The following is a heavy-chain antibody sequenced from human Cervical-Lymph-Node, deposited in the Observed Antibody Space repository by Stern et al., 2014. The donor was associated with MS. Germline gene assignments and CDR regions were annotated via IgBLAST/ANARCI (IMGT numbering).Heavy chain of an antibody. CDR2: ISPVFGTP. V-gene: IGHV1-69*01. J-gene: IGHJ5*02. CDR1: GGTFSKFP. CDR3: ALSSETSDRWYSLGYDL. Sequence: QVQLVESGAEATKPGSSVKVSCKASGGTFSKFPSSWVRQAPGQGLEWMVGISPVFGTPTYAQEFRGRVTITADVATSTVYMELSSLRSDDTAVYYCALSSETSDRWYSLGYDLWGQGTLVTVSS. D-gene: IGHD6-13*01.